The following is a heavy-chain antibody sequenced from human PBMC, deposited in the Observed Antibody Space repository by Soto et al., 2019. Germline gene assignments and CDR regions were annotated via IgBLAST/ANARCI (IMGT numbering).Heavy chain of an antibody. CDR1: GFTVSSYG. CDR2: IWYDGSNK. J-gene: IGHJ4*02. CDR3: ARVGTPAPEFDY. D-gene: IGHD2-2*01. V-gene: IGHV3-33*01. Sequence: GGSLRLSCAASGFTVSSYGMHWVRQAPGKGLEWVAVIWYDGSNKYYADSVKGRFTISRDNPKNTLYLQMNSLRAEDTAVYYCARVGTPAPEFDYWGQGTLVTVSS.